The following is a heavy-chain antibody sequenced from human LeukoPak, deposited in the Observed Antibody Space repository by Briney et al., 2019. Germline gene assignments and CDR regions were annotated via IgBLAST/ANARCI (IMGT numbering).Heavy chain of an antibody. CDR3: ARSRGYSYGTTFLDY. Sequence: SETLSLTCTVSGGSISSYYWSWIRQPPGKGLEWIGYIYYSGSTNYNPSLKSRVTISVDTSKNQFSLKLSSVTAADTAVYYCARSRGYSYGTTFLDYWGQEPWSPSPQ. V-gene: IGHV4-59*01. CDR2: IYYSGST. CDR1: GGSISSYY. J-gene: IGHJ4*01. D-gene: IGHD5-18*01.